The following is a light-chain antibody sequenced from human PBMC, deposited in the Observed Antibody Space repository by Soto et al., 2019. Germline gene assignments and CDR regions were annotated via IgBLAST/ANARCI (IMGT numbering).Light chain of an antibody. J-gene: IGKJ1*01. CDR2: DAS. Sequence: MEMSQSRDYLSVSVVARVTKKHQASQDISNYLNWYQQKPGKAPKLLIYDASNLETGVPSRFSGSGSGTEFTLTISSLQPDDFATYYCQQYNSYTWSFGQGTKVDIK. V-gene: IGKV1-33*01. CDR1: QDISNY. CDR3: QQYNSYTWS.